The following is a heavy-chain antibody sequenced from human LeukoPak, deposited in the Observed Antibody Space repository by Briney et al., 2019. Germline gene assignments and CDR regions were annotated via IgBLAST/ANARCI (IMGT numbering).Heavy chain of an antibody. CDR3: ASHSLWFGELAP. CDR1: GFIFSSYW. D-gene: IGHD3-10*01. Sequence: PGGSLRLSCGASGFIFSSYWMSRVRQAPGKGLEWVANIKQDGSEEYYVDSVKGRFTISRDNAKKSLFLQMNSLRAEDTAVYYCASHSLWFGELAPWGQGTLVTVSS. CDR2: IKQDGSEE. V-gene: IGHV3-7*03. J-gene: IGHJ5*02.